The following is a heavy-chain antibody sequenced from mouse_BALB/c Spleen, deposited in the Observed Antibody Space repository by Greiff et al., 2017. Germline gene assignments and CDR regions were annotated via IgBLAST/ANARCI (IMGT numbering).Heavy chain of an antibody. CDR2: ISYSGST. CDR1: GYSITSDYA. V-gene: IGHV3-2*02. D-gene: IGHD1-2*01. CDR3: ARTEDYGNDY. J-gene: IGHJ2*01. Sequence: EVKLMESGPGLVKPSQSLSLTCTVTGYSITSDYAWNWIRQFPGNKLEWMGYISYSGSTSYNPSLKSRISITRDTSKNQFFLQLNSVTTEDTATYCGARTEDYGNDYWGQGTTLTVSS.